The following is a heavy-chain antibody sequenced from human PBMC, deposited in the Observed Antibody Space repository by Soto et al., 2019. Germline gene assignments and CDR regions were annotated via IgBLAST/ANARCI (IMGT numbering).Heavy chain of an antibody. J-gene: IGHJ5*02. CDR1: GGSISSGGYY. CDR3: ARAVPMTARPDYNWFDP. CDR2: IYYSGST. Sequence: SETLSLTCTVSGGSISSGGYYWSWIRQHPGKGLEWIGYIYYSGSTYYNPSLKSRVTISVDTSKNQFSLKLSSVTAADTAVYYCARAVPMTARPDYNWFDPWGQGTPVTVSS. V-gene: IGHV4-31*03. D-gene: IGHD6-6*01.